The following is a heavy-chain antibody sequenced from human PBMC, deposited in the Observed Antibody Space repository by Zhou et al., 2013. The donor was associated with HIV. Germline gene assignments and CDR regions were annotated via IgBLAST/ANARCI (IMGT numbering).Heavy chain of an antibody. V-gene: IGHV1-69*05. CDR1: GGTFNTHG. CDR2: IIPIFGTP. CDR3: ARDGANYRDHYTMDV. J-gene: IGHJ6*02. Sequence: QVQLVQSGAEVKKPGSSVKVSCKTSGGTFNTHGISWVRQAPGQGLEWMGGIIPIFGTPNYAQKYKGRVTITTDESTSTAYMELSSLRSEDTAVYYCARDGANYRDHYTMDVWGQGTTVTVSS. D-gene: IGHD3-16*02.